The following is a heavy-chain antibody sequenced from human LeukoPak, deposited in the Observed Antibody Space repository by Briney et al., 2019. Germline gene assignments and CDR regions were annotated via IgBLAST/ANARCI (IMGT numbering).Heavy chain of an antibody. J-gene: IGHJ3*02. CDR3: ARHRRGRDAFDI. D-gene: IGHD3-10*01. CDR1: GGSLSNYH. V-gene: IGHV4-59*08. Sequence: PSETLSLTCSVSGGSLSNYHWSWIRQPPEKGLEWIAYIYDSGNSDYNPSLKSRVNTSVDTSKKQFSLRLSSVTAADTAVYYCARHRRGRDAFDIWGQGTMVTVSS. CDR2: IYDSGNS.